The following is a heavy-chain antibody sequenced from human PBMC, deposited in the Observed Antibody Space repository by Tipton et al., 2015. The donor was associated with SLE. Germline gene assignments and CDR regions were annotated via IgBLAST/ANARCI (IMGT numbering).Heavy chain of an antibody. Sequence: TLSLTCTVSGGSLSSHYWSWIRQPPGKGLEWIGYIYYSGSTNYNPSLKSRVTISVDTSKNQFSLKLSSVTAADTAVYYYAVGVATMGDAFDIWGQGTMVTVSS. CDR1: GGSLSSHY. CDR2: IYYSGST. D-gene: IGHD5-12*01. J-gene: IGHJ3*02. CDR3: AVGVATMGDAFDI. V-gene: IGHV4-59*11.